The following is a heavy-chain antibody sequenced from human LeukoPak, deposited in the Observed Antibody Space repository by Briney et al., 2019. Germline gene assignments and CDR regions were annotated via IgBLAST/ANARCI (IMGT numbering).Heavy chain of an antibody. CDR1: GYTFTSYG. CDR2: ISAYNGNT. D-gene: IGHD5-12*01. J-gene: IGHJ4*02. CDR3: ARSTRSYSGYDFPAY. V-gene: IGHV1-18*01. Sequence: GASVKVSCKASGYTFTSYGISWVRHAPGQGLECMGWISAYNGNTNYAQNLQGRVTMTTKTSTSTTSMELRSMRSDDTAVYYCARSTRSYSGYDFPAYWGQGTLVTVSS.